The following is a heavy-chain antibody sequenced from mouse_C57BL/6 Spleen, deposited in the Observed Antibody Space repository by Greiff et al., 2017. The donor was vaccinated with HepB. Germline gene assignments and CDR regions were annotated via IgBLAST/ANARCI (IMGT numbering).Heavy chain of an antibody. CDR1: GYAFSSSW. CDR2: IYPGDGDT. CDR3: ARDSSGPWFAY. J-gene: IGHJ3*01. Sequence: QVQLQQPGAELVKPGASVKISCKASGYAFSSSWMNWVKQRPGKGLEWIGRIYPGDGDTNYNGKFKGKATLTADKSSSTAYMQLSSLTSEDSAVYFCARDSSGPWFAYWGQGTLVTVSA. D-gene: IGHD3-2*02. V-gene: IGHV1-82*01.